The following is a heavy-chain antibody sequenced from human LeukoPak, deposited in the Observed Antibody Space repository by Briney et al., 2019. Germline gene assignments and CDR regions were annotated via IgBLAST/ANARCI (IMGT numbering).Heavy chain of an antibody. D-gene: IGHD3-10*01. CDR1: GFTFSSYS. J-gene: IGHJ3*02. CDR3: ARGGARGSKDDAFDI. CDR2: ISSRSGVI. Sequence: GGSLRLSCAASGFTFSSYSMNWVRQAPGRGLEWVSSISSRSGVIFYADSVKGRFTISRDNAKNSLYLQMNSLRAEDTALYYWARGGARGSKDDAFDIWGQGTMVTVSS. V-gene: IGHV3-21*01.